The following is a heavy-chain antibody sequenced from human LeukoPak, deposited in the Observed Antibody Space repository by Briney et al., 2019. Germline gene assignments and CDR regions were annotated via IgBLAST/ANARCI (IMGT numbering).Heavy chain of an antibody. CDR2: IYRGGST. D-gene: IGHD3-22*01. CDR3: ARLSANSSAYFFDY. Sequence: PGGSLRLSCAASGFTVGSNYMSWVRQAPGKGLEWVSIIYRGGSTNYAGSVKGRFTISRDTSKNTLYLQMNSLRAEDTAVYYCARLSANSSAYFFDYWGQGTLVTVSS. V-gene: IGHV3-66*04. J-gene: IGHJ4*02. CDR1: GFTVGSNY.